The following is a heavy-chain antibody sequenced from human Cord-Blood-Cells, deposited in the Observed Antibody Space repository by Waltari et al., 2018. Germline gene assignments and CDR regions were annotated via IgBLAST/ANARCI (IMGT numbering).Heavy chain of an antibody. CDR1: GFTFDDYA. CDR2: SSCNSGSI. CDR3: AKDTGYDSSGSFDY. J-gene: IGHJ4*02. D-gene: IGHD3-22*01. V-gene: IGHV3-9*01. Sequence: EVQMVGSGGGLVQPGRSLRLYCAASGFTFDDYALTWVRTAPGKGREWVSGSSCNSGSIGYADSVKGRFTISRDNAKNSLYLQMNSLRAEDTALYYCAKDTGYDSSGSFDYWGQGTLVTVSS.